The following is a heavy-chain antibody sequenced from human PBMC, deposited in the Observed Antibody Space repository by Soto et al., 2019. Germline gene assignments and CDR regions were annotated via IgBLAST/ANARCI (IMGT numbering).Heavy chain of an antibody. V-gene: IGHV1-18*01. CDR1: DYTFTSYG. CDR2: SSAYNGNT. Sequence: ASVKVSCKASDYTFTSYGISGVRQAPGQGREWMGWSSAYNGNTNYALKLQCRVTITTDTSTSTAYMELRSLRSDDTDVYYCAPVCTGGSSYLRPYYYPGMDVWG. CDR3: APVCTGGSSYLRPYYYPGMDV. D-gene: IGHD2-15*01. J-gene: IGHJ6*02.